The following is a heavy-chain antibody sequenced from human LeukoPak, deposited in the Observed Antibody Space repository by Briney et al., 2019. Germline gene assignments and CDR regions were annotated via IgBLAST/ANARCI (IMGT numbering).Heavy chain of an antibody. D-gene: IGHD5-18*01. J-gene: IGHJ4*02. V-gene: IGHV4-34*01. CDR1: GGSFSGYY. CDR2: INHSGST. CDR3: AREGGYSYDKRYYFDY. Sequence: SETLSLTCAVYGGSFSGYYWSWIRQPPGKGLEWIGEINHSGSTNYNPSLKSRVTISVDTSKNQFSLKLSSVTAADTAVYYCAREGGYSYDKRYYFDYWGQGTLVTVSS.